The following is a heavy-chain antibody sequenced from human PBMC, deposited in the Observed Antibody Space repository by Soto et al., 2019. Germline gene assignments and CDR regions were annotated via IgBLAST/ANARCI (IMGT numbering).Heavy chain of an antibody. Sequence: QLQLQESGSGLVKPSQTLSLTCAVSGGSISSGGYCWSWIRQPPGKGLEWVGYIYHSGSTYYNPSLKSRVTMSVDRAKNQFSLKLSSVTAADTAVYYCARSASTVTTLDYWGQGTLVTVSS. CDR2: IYHSGST. CDR3: ARSASTVTTLDY. D-gene: IGHD1-1*01. J-gene: IGHJ4*02. CDR1: GGSISSGGYC. V-gene: IGHV4-30-2*01.